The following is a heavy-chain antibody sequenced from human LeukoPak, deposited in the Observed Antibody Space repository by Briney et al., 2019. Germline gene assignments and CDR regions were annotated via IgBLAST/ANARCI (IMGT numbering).Heavy chain of an antibody. Sequence: SETLSLTCAVYGGSFSGYYWSWIRQPPGKGLEWIGEINHSGSTNYNPSLKGRVTISVDTSKNQFSLKLSSVTAADTAVYYCARRKYYYDSSGYYYSSYYFDYWGQGTLVTVSS. CDR3: ARRKYYYDSSGYYYSSYYFDY. CDR2: INHSGST. V-gene: IGHV4-34*01. J-gene: IGHJ4*02. CDR1: GGSFSGYY. D-gene: IGHD3-22*01.